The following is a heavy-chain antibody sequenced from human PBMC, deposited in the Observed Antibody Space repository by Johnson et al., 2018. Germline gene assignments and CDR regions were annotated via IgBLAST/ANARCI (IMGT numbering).Heavy chain of an antibody. V-gene: IGHV3-15*01. CDR1: GFTFSNAW. Sequence: VQLVQSGGGLVKPGGSLRLSCAASGFTFSNAWMSWVRQAPGKGLEWVGRIKSKTDGGTTDYAAPVKGRFTISRDDSKNTLYLQMNSLKTEDTAVYYCTPDLRYYGGKAFDIWGQGTMVTVSS. J-gene: IGHJ3*02. D-gene: IGHD3-3*01. CDR2: IKSKTDGGTT. CDR3: TPDLRYYGGKAFDI.